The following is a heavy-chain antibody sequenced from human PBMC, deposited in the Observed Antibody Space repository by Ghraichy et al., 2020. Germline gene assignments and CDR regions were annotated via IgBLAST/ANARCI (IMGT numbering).Heavy chain of an antibody. D-gene: IGHD1-26*01. CDR2: LNWNGDST. CDR1: GFIFDDYG. CDR3: AKSRGLSGSDFDS. V-gene: IGHV3-20*04. Sequence: GGSLRLSCAASGFIFDDYGMSWVREVPGKGLEWVCCLNWNGDSTGYVDSVKGRFTISRDNAKNSLYVQRDNLRAEDTALYYCAKSRGLSGSDFDSWGQGTQVTVSS. J-gene: IGHJ4*02.